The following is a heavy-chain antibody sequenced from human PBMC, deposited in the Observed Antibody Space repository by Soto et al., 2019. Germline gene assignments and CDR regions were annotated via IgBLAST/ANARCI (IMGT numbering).Heavy chain of an antibody. CDR2: MRPLIGDT. CDR1: GHPLSYRY. CDR3: AGEGSYETLSGNSHIFD. J-gene: IGHJ4*02. Sequence: QVPLVQSGAEVKQTGSSVKISCKTSGHPLSYRYLHWFRQAPGQAFEWMGRMRPLIGDTNNAQKVHYRLTRTRDRPMTTAYMELRSLTSDYTAIYYCAGEGSYETLSGNSHIFDWGQGTLVSVSS. D-gene: IGHD3-9*01. V-gene: IGHV1-45*02.